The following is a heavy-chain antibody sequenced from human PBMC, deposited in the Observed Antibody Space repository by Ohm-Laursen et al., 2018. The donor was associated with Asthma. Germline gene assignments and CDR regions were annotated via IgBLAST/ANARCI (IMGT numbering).Heavy chain of an antibody. D-gene: IGHD5-12*01. J-gene: IGHJ4*02. CDR2: ISWNSGGI. Sequence: SLRLSCSAAGFTFDDYGMHWVRQAPGRGLEWVSGISWNSGGIGYADSVKGRFTISRDNAKNSLYLQMNSLRPDDTAFYYCTKGRLSIVGTNFDYWGQGTQVTVSS. CDR3: TKGRLSIVGTNFDY. V-gene: IGHV3-9*01. CDR1: GFTFDDYG.